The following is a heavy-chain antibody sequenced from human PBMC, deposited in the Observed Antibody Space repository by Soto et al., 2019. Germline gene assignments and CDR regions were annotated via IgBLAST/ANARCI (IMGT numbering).Heavy chain of an antibody. J-gene: IGHJ5*02. CDR3: AGTVATLVEGWSDP. Sequence: QVQLQESGPGLVKPSETLSLTCTVSGGSISSYYWSWIRQPPGKGLEWIGYIYYSGSTNYNPSLKSRVTISVDTSKNQFSLKLSSVTAADTAVYYCAGTVATLVEGWSDPWGQGTLVTVSS. CDR1: GGSISSYY. CDR2: IYYSGST. V-gene: IGHV4-59*08. D-gene: IGHD6-6*01.